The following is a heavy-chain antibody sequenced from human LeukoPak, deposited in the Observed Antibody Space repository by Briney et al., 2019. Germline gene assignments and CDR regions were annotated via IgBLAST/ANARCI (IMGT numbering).Heavy chain of an antibody. J-gene: IGHJ5*02. CDR2: ISDTSTTI. D-gene: IGHD5-12*01. Sequence: PGGSLRLSCAASGFTFSTFSMNWVRQAPGKGLEWVSYISDTSTTIYYADSVKGRFTISRDNSKNTLYLQMNSLRAEDTAVYYCARDLATMGAWGQGTLVTVSS. CDR1: GFTFSTFS. CDR3: ARDLATMGA. V-gene: IGHV3-48*01.